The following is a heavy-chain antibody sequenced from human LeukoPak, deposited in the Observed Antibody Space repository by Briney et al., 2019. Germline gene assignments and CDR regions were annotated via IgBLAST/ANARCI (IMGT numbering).Heavy chain of an antibody. CDR3: AKGSVGASRPDYFDY. D-gene: IGHD1-26*01. J-gene: IGHJ4*02. Sequence: PGGSLRLSCAASGFTFSSYAMSWVRQAPGKWLEWVSVISGSGGSTYYADSVKGRFTICRDNSKNTLYLQMNSLRAEDTAVYYCAKGSVGASRPDYFDYWGQGTLVTVSS. CDR1: GFTFSSYA. V-gene: IGHV3-23*01. CDR2: ISGSGGST.